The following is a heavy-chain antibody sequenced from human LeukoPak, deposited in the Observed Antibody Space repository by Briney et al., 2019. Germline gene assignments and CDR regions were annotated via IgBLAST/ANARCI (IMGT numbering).Heavy chain of an antibody. CDR3: ARDGALTYYGSGSSHMDV. V-gene: IGHV4-39*07. D-gene: IGHD3-10*01. CDR2: IYYSGST. Sequence: SETLSLTCTVSGGSISSSSYYWGWIRQPPGKGLEWIGSIYYSGSTYYNPSLKSRVTISVDTSKNQFSLKLSSVTAADTAVYYCARDGALTYYGSGSSHMDVWGKGTTVTISS. CDR1: GGSISSSSYY. J-gene: IGHJ6*03.